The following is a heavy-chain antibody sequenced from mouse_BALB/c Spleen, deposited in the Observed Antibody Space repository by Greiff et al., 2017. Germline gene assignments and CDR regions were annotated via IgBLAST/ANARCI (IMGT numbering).Heavy chain of an antibody. CDR2: IWGDGST. Sequence: VQLKESGPGLVAPSQSLSITCTVSGFSLTGYGVNWVRQPPGKGLEWLGMIWGDGSTDYNSALKSRLSISKDNSKSQVFLKMNSLQTDDTARYYCARDGDYGSTSVFAYWGQGTLVTVSA. J-gene: IGHJ3*01. D-gene: IGHD1-1*01. CDR3: ARDGDYGSTSVFAY. CDR1: GFSLTGYG. V-gene: IGHV2-6-7*01.